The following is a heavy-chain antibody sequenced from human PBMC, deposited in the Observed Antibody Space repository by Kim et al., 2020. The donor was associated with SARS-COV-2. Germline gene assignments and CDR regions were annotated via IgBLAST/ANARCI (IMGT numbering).Heavy chain of an antibody. J-gene: IGHJ6*02. V-gene: IGHV4-34*01. D-gene: IGHD5-12*01. CDR3: ARLPIVAVRYYYYYGMDV. CDR1: GGSFSGYY. CDR2: INHSGST. Sequence: SETLSLTCAVYGGSFSGYYWSWIRQPPGKGLEWIGEINHSGSTNYNPSLKSRVTISVDTSKNQFSPKLSSVTAADTAVYYCARLPIVAVRYYYYYGMDVWGQGTTVTVSS.